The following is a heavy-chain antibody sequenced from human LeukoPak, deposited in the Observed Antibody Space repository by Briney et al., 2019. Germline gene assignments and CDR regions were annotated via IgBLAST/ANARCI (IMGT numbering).Heavy chain of an antibody. J-gene: IGHJ4*02. CDR3: ARSHPDYYDSSGYLFDY. Sequence: SETLSLTCTVSGGSISSSSYYWVWIRQPPGKGLEWIGSIYYSGSTYYNPSLKSRVTISVDTSKNQFSLKLSSVTAADTAVYYCARSHPDYYDSSGYLFDYWGQGTLVTVSS. V-gene: IGHV4-39*01. CDR1: GGSISSSSYY. CDR2: IYYSGST. D-gene: IGHD3-22*01.